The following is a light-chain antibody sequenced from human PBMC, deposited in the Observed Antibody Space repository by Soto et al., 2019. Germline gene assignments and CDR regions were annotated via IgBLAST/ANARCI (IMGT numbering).Light chain of an antibody. CDR2: SNN. J-gene: IGLJ2*01. CDR3: AAWDDCLNVVV. V-gene: IGLV1-44*01. Sequence: QSVLTQPPSASGTPGQRVTISCSGSSSNIGSNTVNWYQQLPGTAPKLLIYSNNQRPSGVPDRFSGSKSGTSASLAISGLQSEDEADYYCAAWDDCLNVVVFGGGTQLTVL. CDR1: SSNIGSNT.